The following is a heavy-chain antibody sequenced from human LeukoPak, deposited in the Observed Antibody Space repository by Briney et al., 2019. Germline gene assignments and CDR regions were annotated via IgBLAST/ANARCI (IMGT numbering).Heavy chain of an antibody. CDR2: ISWNGGST. Sequence: GGSLRLSCAASGFTFDDYGMSWVRQAPGKGLEWVSGISWNGGSTGYADSVKGRFTISRDNAKNSLYLQMNSLRAEDTALYYCASSDYGDYYPFDYWGQGTLVTVSS. CDR1: GFTFDDYG. D-gene: IGHD4-17*01. CDR3: ASSDYGDYYPFDY. V-gene: IGHV3-20*04. J-gene: IGHJ4*02.